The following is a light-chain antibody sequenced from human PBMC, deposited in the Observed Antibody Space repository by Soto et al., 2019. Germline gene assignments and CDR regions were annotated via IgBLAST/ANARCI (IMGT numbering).Light chain of an antibody. CDR3: QQHKNWPQIT. CDR2: DTS. V-gene: IGKV3-15*01. Sequence: EVVMRQSPATLSEYPVDCASLSCSPSQGIGDTLAWYQNKPGQTPRLLIYDTSTRATGVPPRFSGSRSGTEFTLTINSLQSEDLAVYYCQQHKNWPQITVGQGTQLEI. CDR1: QGIGDT. J-gene: IGKJ5*01.